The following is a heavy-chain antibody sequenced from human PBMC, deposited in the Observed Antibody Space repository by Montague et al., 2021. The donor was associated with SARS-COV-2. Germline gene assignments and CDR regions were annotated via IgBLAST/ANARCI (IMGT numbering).Heavy chain of an antibody. D-gene: IGHD6-13*01. Sequence: SETLSLTCAVYGGSFSGYYYCWIRQPPGTGLEWIGEINHCGSTNYNPSLKRRVTISVNTYKNKFSLKLSSVTAADTAAYYCARARDSSRWYGWKGMDVWGQGTTVTVSS. J-gene: IGHJ6*02. CDR3: ARARDSSRWYGWKGMDV. CDR1: GGSFSGYY. V-gene: IGHV4-34*01. CDR2: INHCGST.